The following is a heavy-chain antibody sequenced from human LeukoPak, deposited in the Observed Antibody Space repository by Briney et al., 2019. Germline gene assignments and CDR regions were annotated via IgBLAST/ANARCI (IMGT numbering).Heavy chain of an antibody. CDR2: IYYSGST. J-gene: IGHJ4*02. V-gene: IGHV4-59*01. D-gene: IGHD1-26*01. CDR3: ARSGVGATSFDY. Sequence: SETLSLTCTVSGASISSYYWSSIRQPPGRGLEWIGYIYYSGSTNYNPSLKSRVTISVDTSKNQFSLKLSSVTAADTAVYYCARSGVGATSFDYWGQGTLVAVSS. CDR1: GASISSYY.